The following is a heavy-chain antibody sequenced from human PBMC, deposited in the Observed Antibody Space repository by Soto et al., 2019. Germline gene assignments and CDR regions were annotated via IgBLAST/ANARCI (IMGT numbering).Heavy chain of an antibody. CDR3: TTARYGYYYYYGMDV. D-gene: IGHD2-15*01. J-gene: IGHJ6*02. Sequence: GGSLRLSCAAPGFTFSNAWMSWVRQAPGKGLEWVGRIKSKTDGGTTDYAAPVKGRFTISRDDSKNTLYLQMNSLKTEDTAVYYCTTARYGYYYYYGMDVWGQGTTVTVSS. V-gene: IGHV3-15*01. CDR1: GFTFSNAW. CDR2: IKSKTDGGTT.